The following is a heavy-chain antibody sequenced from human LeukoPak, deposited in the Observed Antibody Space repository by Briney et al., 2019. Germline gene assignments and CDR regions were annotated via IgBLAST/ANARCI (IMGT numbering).Heavy chain of an antibody. J-gene: IGHJ6*03. D-gene: IGHD5/OR15-5a*01. CDR3: ARVVSSLGYYYYYYMDV. Sequence: SETLSLTCTVSGGSISSYYWSWIRQPPGKGLEWIGYIYYSGSTNYNPSLKSRVTISVDTSKNQFSLKLTSVTAADTAVYYCARVVSSLGYYYYYYMDVWGKGTTVTVSS. V-gene: IGHV4-59*01. CDR1: GGSISSYY. CDR2: IYYSGST.